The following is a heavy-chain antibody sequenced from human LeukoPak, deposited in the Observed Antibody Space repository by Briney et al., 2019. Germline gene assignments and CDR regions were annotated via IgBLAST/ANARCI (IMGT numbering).Heavy chain of an antibody. J-gene: IGHJ3*02. CDR2: MSYSGNT. D-gene: IGHD5-12*01. CDR3: ARDAVPTGIGSFDI. V-gene: IGHV4-31*03. CDR1: GGSINSDDFY. Sequence: PSETLSLTCTVSGGSINSDDFYWSWIRQHPGKGLEWIGYMSYSGNTNYNPSLQRRATISVDTSNNQFSLELTSVTAADTAVYYCARDAVPTGIGSFDIWGQGTMVTV.